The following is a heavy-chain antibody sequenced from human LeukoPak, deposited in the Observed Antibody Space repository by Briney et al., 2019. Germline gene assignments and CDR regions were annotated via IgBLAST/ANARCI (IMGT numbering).Heavy chain of an antibody. D-gene: IGHD3-3*01. CDR1: GFTVSSNY. CDR2: IYSGGST. V-gene: IGHV3-53*04. CDR3: ASATYYDFWSGYSGGMDV. J-gene: IGHJ6*02. Sequence: GGSLRLPCAASGFTVSSNYMSWVRQAPGKGLEWVSVIYSGGSTYYADSVKGRFTISRHNSKNTLYLQMNSLRAEDTAVYYCASATYYDFWSGYSGGMDVWGQGTTVTVSS.